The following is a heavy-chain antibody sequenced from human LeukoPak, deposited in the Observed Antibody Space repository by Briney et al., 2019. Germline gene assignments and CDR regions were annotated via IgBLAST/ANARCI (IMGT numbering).Heavy chain of an antibody. J-gene: IGHJ6*02. CDR1: GGSISTYY. V-gene: IGHV4-4*07. D-gene: IGHD3-9*01. Sequence: SETLSLTCSVSGGSISTYYWSWIRQSAGKGLEWIGRVYRSGNTNYNPSLQSRVTMSVDTSKNQISLRLRSVTAADTAVYYCARDDFEYSVHYGMDVWGQGTAVTVSS. CDR3: ARDDFEYSVHYGMDV. CDR2: VYRSGNT.